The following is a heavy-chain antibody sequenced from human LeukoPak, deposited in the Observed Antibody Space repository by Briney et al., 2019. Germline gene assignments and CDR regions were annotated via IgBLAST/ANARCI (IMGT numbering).Heavy chain of an antibody. Sequence: GESLKISCKGSGYSFSDYWIGWVRQMPGKGLGLMGIIYPGDSDTRYRPSFQGQVTISADKSIRTAYLQWSSLKASDTAMYYCARLHGDYAYFQPWGQGTLVTVSS. CDR3: ARLHGDYAYFQP. D-gene: IGHD4-17*01. J-gene: IGHJ1*01. CDR1: GYSFSDYW. CDR2: IYPGDSDT. V-gene: IGHV5-51*01.